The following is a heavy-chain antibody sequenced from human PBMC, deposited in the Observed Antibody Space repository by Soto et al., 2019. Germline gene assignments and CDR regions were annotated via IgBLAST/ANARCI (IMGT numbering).Heavy chain of an antibody. CDR1: GFSFENYW. Sequence: PGGSLRLSCAASGFSFENYWMNWVRQAPGRGLEWVSGLSWNGDNVGYADSVKGRFTISRDNAKKALYLQMNSLRPGDTAFYYCSRGYLRASGTNCDFWGQGTLVTVSS. CDR3: SRGYLRASGTNCDF. D-gene: IGHD3-10*01. CDR2: LSWNGDNV. J-gene: IGHJ4*02. V-gene: IGHV3-20*04.